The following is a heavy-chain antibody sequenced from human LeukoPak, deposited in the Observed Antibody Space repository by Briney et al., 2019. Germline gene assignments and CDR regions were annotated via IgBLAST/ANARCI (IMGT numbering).Heavy chain of an antibody. CDR1: GYTFTSYG. D-gene: IGHD1-1*01. J-gene: IGHJ3*02. V-gene: IGHV1-18*01. Sequence: ASVKVSCRASGYTFTSYGISWVRQAPGQGLEWMGWISAYNGNTNYAQKLQGRVTITTDTSTSTAYMELRSLRSDDTAVYYCARYFSANWNDAFDIWGQGTMVTVSS. CDR3: ARYFSANWNDAFDI. CDR2: ISAYNGNT.